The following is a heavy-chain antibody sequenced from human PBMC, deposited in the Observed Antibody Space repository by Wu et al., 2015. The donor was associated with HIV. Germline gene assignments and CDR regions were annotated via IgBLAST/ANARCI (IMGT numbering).Heavy chain of an antibody. CDR2: IIPLLGPA. CDR1: GGIFNYYA. Sequence: QGQLVQSGAKVKKPGSSVKVSCKASGGIFNYYAFSWVRQAPGQGLEWMGGIIPLLGPADYAQKFQGRVTISADESTTTVQMEFNSLTSEDTAVYYCARGGSLVDTSMVRQYYYYMDVWGRGTTVIVSS. CDR3: ARGGSLVDTSMVRQYYYYMDV. J-gene: IGHJ6*03. V-gene: IGHV1-69*12. D-gene: IGHD5-18*01.